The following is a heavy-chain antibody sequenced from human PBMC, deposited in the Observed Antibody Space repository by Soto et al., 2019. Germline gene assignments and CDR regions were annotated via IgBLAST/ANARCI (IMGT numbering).Heavy chain of an antibody. D-gene: IGHD3-3*01. CDR1: GGTFSSYA. Sequence: QVQLVQSGAEVKKPGSSVKVSCKASGGTFSSYALSWVRQAPGQGLEWMGGVIPIFGTANYAQKFQGRVTITADESTRTAYMELSSLRSEDTAVYYCANAGTPYYDFGSPPRYWGQGTLVTVSS. V-gene: IGHV1-69*01. CDR2: VIPIFGTA. CDR3: ANAGTPYYDFGSPPRY. J-gene: IGHJ4*02.